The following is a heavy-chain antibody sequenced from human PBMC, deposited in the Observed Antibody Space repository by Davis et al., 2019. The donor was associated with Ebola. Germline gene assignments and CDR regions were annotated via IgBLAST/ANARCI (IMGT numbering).Heavy chain of an antibody. D-gene: IGHD7-27*01. V-gene: IGHV3-23*01. CDR2: ISGSGVST. CDR1: GFTFSSYA. CDR3: AREQTGDAFDI. J-gene: IGHJ3*02. Sequence: GESLKISCAASGFTFSSYAMSWVRQAPGKGLEWVSTISGSGVSTYYADSVKGRFTISRDNAKNSLYLQMDSLRTDDTAVYYCAREQTGDAFDIWGQGTVVTVSS.